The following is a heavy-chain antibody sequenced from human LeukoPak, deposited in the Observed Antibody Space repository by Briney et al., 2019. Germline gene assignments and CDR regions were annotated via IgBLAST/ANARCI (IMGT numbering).Heavy chain of an antibody. J-gene: IGHJ4*02. CDR1: GYPFTSYG. D-gene: IGHD3-22*01. V-gene: IGHV1-18*01. Sequence: ASVKVSCKASGYPFTSYGISWVRQAPGQGLEWMGWISGFNGNTKSVQKFQGRVTMTTDTSTSTAYMELRSLRSDDTAVYYCARTYYYENTGYPADYWGQGTLVTVSS. CDR2: ISGFNGNT. CDR3: ARTYYYENTGYPADY.